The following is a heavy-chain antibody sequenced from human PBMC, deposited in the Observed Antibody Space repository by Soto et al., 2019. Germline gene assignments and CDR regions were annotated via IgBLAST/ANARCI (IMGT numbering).Heavy chain of an antibody. CDR2: TYYRSKWYN. Sequence: SQTLSLTCAISGDIVSSNSAARNWIRQSPSRGLEWLGRTYYRSKWYNDYAVSVKSRITINPDTSKNQFSLQLNFVTPEDTAVYYCARSIAVAGRGNWFDHWGQGTLVIVSS. CDR3: ARSIAVAGRGNWFDH. CDR1: GDIVSSNSAA. V-gene: IGHV6-1*01. J-gene: IGHJ5*02. D-gene: IGHD6-19*01.